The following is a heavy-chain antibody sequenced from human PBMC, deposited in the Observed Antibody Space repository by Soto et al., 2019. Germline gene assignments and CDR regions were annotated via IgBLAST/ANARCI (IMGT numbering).Heavy chain of an antibody. V-gene: IGHV4-59*12. J-gene: IGHJ4*02. Sequence: ETLSLTCTVSGASISNYYWSWIRQPPGKGLECIGYISYIGSTKYNPSLKNRVTILRDASKKQFSLKLSSVTAADTAVYYCARMGSTTVTTNFDYWGQGTLVTVSS. CDR2: ISYIGST. CDR3: ARMGSTTVTTNFDY. D-gene: IGHD4-17*01. CDR1: GASISNYY.